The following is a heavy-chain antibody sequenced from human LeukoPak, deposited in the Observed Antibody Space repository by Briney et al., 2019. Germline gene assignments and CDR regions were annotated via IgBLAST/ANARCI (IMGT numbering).Heavy chain of an antibody. CDR1: GGSISSYY. V-gene: IGHV4-59*01. CDR2: IYYSGST. Sequence: SETLSLTXTVSGGSISSYYWSWIRQPPGKGLEWIGYIYYSGSTNYNPSLKSRVTISVDTSKNQFSLKLSSVTAADTAVYYCATANLYSDAFDYWGQGTLVTVSS. J-gene: IGHJ4*02. D-gene: IGHD2-8*01. CDR3: ATANLYSDAFDY.